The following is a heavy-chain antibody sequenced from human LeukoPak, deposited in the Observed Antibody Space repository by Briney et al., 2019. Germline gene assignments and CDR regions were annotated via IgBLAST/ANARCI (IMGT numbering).Heavy chain of an antibody. D-gene: IGHD2-2*01. CDR1: GGSISSYY. CDR2: IYSSGST. Sequence: SETLSLTCSVSGGSISSYYWSWIRQPPGKGLEWIGYIYSSGSTNYNPSLKSRVTISGDTSKNQFSLGLSSVTAAVTAVYYCARVVPAARFGMDVRGQGTTVTVSS. CDR3: ARVVPAARFGMDV. J-gene: IGHJ6*02. V-gene: IGHV4-59*01.